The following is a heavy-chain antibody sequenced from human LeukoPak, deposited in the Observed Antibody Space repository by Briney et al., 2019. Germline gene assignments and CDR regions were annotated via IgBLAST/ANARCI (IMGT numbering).Heavy chain of an antibody. Sequence: GSVKVSCKASGYTFTGYYMHWVRQAPGQGLEWMGWINPNSGGTNYAQKFQGRVTMTRDTSISTAYMELSRLRSDDTAVYYCARDISGVRFLEWLPQLRFDYWGQGALVTVSS. D-gene: IGHD3-3*01. J-gene: IGHJ4*02. V-gene: IGHV1-2*02. CDR2: INPNSGGT. CDR1: GYTFTGYY. CDR3: ARDISGVRFLEWLPQLRFDY.